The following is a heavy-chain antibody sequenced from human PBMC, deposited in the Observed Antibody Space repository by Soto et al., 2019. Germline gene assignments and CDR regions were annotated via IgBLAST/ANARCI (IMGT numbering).Heavy chain of an antibody. V-gene: IGHV3-13*01. CDR2: IGTAGDA. CDR3: AREYDRDGMDV. D-gene: IGHD3-16*01. J-gene: IGHJ6*02. CDR1: GFTFSSYD. Sequence: GGSLRLSCAASGFTFSSYDMHWVRQATGKGLEWVSAIGTAGDAYYPGSVKGRFTISRENAKNSLYLQMNSLRAGDTAVYYCAREYDRDGMDVWGQGTTVTVSS.